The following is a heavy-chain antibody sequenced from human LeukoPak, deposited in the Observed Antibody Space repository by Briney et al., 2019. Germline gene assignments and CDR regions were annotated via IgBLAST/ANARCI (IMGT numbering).Heavy chain of an antibody. V-gene: IGHV1-2*02. J-gene: IGHJ4*02. D-gene: IGHD3-22*01. CDR2: INPNSGGT. CDR3: AKVVITQGVFDY. CDR1: GYTFTDYY. Sequence: ASVKVSCKASGYTFTDYYMHWVRQAPGQGLEWMGWINPNSGGTNYAEKLQGRVTMTRDTSISTAYMELSRLRSDDTAVYYCAKVVITQGVFDYWGQGTLVTVSS.